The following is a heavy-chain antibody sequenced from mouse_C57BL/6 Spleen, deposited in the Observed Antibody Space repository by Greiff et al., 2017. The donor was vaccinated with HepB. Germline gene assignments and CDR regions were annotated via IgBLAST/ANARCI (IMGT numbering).Heavy chain of an antibody. CDR1: GYAFNNYL. Sequence: VQLQESGAELVRPGTSVKVSCKASGYAFNNYLIEWVKQRPGQGLEWIGVSNTGCGGTNYNEKVKGKATLTADKSTSTTYVQLSSLTSDDAAVYFCARGRHYDGSSRYFDVWGTGTTVTVSS. CDR2: SNTGCGGT. D-gene: IGHD1-1*01. J-gene: IGHJ1*03. CDR3: ARGRHYDGSSRYFDV. V-gene: IGHV1-54*01.